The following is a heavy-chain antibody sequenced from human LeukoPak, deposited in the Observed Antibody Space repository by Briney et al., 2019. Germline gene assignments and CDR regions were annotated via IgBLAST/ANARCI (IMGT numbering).Heavy chain of an antibody. CDR2: IIPIFGTA. J-gene: IGHJ6*02. CDR1: GGTFSSYA. Sequence: SVKVSCEASGGTFSSYAISWVRQAPGQGLEWMGGIIPIFGTANYAQKFQGRVTITADESTSTAYMELSSLRSEDTAVYYCARNLYGGNSDYYYYGMDVWGQGTTVTVSS. CDR3: ARNLYGGNSDYYYYGMDV. D-gene: IGHD4-23*01. V-gene: IGHV1-69*13.